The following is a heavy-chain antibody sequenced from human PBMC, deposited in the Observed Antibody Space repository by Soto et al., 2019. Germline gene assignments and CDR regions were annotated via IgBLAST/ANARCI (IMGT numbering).Heavy chain of an antibody. Sequence: ASVKVSCKVSGYTLTELSMHWVRQAPGKGLEWMGGFDPEDGETIYAQKFQGRVTMTEDTSTDTAYMELSSLRSEDTAVYYCATKQWLVNWFDPWGQGTLVTVSS. J-gene: IGHJ5*02. CDR3: ATKQWLVNWFDP. CDR1: GYTLTELS. V-gene: IGHV1-24*01. D-gene: IGHD6-19*01. CDR2: FDPEDGET.